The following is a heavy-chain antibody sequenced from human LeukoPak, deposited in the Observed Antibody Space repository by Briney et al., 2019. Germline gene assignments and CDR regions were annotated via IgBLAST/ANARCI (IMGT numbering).Heavy chain of an antibody. D-gene: IGHD5-18*01. V-gene: IGHV4-31*03. J-gene: IGHJ4*02. Sequence: SQTLSLTCTVSGGSISSGGYYWSWIRQHPGKGLEWIGYIYYSGSTYYNPFLKSRVTISVDTSKNQSSLKLSSVTAADTAVYYCARGRGYSYGYNFDYWGQGTLVTVSS. CDR2: IYYSGST. CDR3: ARGRGYSYGYNFDY. CDR1: GGSISSGGYY.